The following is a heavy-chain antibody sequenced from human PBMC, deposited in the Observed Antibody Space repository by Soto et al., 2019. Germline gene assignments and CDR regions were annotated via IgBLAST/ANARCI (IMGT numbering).Heavy chain of an antibody. CDR3: ARSVRTKWLAFDS. CDR2: VYYSGTT. CDR1: GGATVSGEHYY. J-gene: IGHJ4*02. Sequence: QVQLRESGPGLVKASQTLSLTCAVSGGATVSGEHYYWSWVRQFPGRGLEWMGFVYYSGTTDYTPSLKSRVSMSVDTSKTQFSLKLKSVTAADTAVYFCARSVRTKWLAFDSWGQGVLVTGSS. V-gene: IGHV4-31*11. D-gene: IGHD6-19*01.